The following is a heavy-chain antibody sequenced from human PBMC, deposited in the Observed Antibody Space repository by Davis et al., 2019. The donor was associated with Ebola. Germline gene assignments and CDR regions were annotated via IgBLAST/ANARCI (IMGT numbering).Heavy chain of an antibody. J-gene: IGHJ6*04. CDR2: ISYDGSNK. D-gene: IGHD6-25*01. CDR3: AKAAIGQRLYGMDV. V-gene: IGHV3-30*18. CDR1: GFTFSSYG. Sequence: GESLKISCAASGFTFSSYGMHWVRQAPGKGLEWVAVISYDGSNKYYADSVKGRFTISRDNSKNTLYLQMNSLRAEDTAVYYCAKAAIGQRLYGMDVWGKGTTVTVSS.